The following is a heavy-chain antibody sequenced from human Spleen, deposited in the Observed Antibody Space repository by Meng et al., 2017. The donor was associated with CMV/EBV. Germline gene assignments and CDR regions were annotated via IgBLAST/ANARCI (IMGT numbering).Heavy chain of an antibody. J-gene: IGHJ6*02. D-gene: IGHD3-9*01. CDR1: GFTFKKYT. V-gene: IGHV3-21*01. CDR2: ISSSSSYI. Sequence: ESLKISCAASGFTFKKYTMNWVRRAPGKGLEWVSSISSSSSYIYYADSVKGRFTISRDNAKNSLYLQMNSLRAEDTAVYYCARQGYDILTGYSTMDVWGQGTTVTVSS. CDR3: ARQGYDILTGYSTMDV.